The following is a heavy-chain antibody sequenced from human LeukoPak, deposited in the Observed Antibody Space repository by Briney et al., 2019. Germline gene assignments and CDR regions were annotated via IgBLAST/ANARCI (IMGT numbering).Heavy chain of an antibody. J-gene: IGHJ3*01. D-gene: IGHD1-1*01. Sequence: GGSLRLSCAASGFSFSTYAMTWVRQAPGKGLEWVSAFSATDGSTQYAESVKGRFTISKDSTTNTLFLQINSLRAEDTAVYYCARFQIGATGTGAFDVWGQGTMVTVSS. V-gene: IGHV3-23*01. CDR2: FSATDGST. CDR3: ARFQIGATGTGAFDV. CDR1: GFSFSTYA.